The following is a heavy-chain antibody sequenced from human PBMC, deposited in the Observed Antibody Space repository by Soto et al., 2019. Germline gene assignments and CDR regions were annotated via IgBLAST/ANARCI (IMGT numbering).Heavy chain of an antibody. V-gene: IGHV3-21*01. J-gene: IGHJ3*02. CDR3: ARAQNFPTAFDI. CDR2: ISSSSYI. CDR1: GFTFSSYS. Sequence: GGSLRLSCAASGFTFSSYSMNWVRQAPGKGLEWVSSISSSSYIYYADSVKGRFTISRDNAKNSLYLQMNSLRAEDTAVYYCARAQNFPTAFDIWGQGTMVTVSS.